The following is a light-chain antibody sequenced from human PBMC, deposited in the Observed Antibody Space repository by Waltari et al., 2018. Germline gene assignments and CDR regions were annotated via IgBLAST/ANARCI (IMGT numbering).Light chain of an antibody. Sequence: DIQMTQSPSTLSASVGDRVTITCRASQSISVWLAWYQQKPGNAPNLLIYKASTLESGVPSRFSGSGSGTEFTLTISTLQPDDFATYYCQQYDTYSRTFGQGTKVEIK. CDR2: KAS. CDR3: QQYDTYSRT. J-gene: IGKJ1*01. CDR1: QSISVW. V-gene: IGKV1-5*03.